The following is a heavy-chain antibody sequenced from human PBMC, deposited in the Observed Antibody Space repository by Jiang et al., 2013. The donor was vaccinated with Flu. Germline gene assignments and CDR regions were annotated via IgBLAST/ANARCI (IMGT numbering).Heavy chain of an antibody. CDR1: GGSISSGGYS. CDR3: ASAGQQLDYGMDV. V-gene: IGHV4-30-2*01. Sequence: QTLSLTCAVSGGSISSGGYSWSWIRQPPGKGLEWIGYIYHSGSTYYNPSLKSRVTISVDRSKNQFSLKLSSVTAADTAVYYCASAGQQLDYGMDVWGQGTTVTVSS. CDR2: IYHSGST. D-gene: IGHD6-13*01. J-gene: IGHJ6*02.